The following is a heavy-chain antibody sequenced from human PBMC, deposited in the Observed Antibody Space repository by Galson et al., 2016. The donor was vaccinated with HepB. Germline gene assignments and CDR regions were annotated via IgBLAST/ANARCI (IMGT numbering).Heavy chain of an antibody. D-gene: IGHD1-26*01. J-gene: IGHJ4*02. CDR1: GYLLSGGGYY. V-gene: IGHV4-38-2*01. CDR2: VYHSGNS. Sequence: SETLSLTCVVSGYLLSGGGYYWGWIRQAPGKGLEWIGSVYHSGNSYYNPSLKSRVTISADTSKNQFSLRLNSVTAADTAVYYCARAGGAHFDYWGQGALVTVSS. CDR3: ARAGGAHFDY.